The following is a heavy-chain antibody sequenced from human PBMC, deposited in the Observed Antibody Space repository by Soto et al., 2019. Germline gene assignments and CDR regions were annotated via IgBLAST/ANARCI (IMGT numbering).Heavy chain of an antibody. CDR3: ARVIEAVAGGYYFDY. V-gene: IGHV1-18*04. CDR1: GYTFTSYG. J-gene: IGHJ4*02. CDR2: ISAYNGNT. Sequence: ASVKVSCKASGYTFTSYGISWVRQAPGQGLEWMGWISAYNGNTSYAQKLQGRVTMTTDTSTSTAYMELRSLRSDDTAVYYCARVIEAVAGGYYFDYWGQGTLVTVSS. D-gene: IGHD6-19*01.